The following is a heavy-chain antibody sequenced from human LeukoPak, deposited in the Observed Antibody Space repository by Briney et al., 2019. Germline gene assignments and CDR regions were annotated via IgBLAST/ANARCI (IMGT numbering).Heavy chain of an antibody. V-gene: IGHV4-61*02. CDR3: ARAPDYFYYYYMDV. CDR1: GGSISSGSYY. Sequence: SETLSLTCTVSGGSISSGSYYWSWIRQPAGKGLEWIGRIYTSGSTNYSPSLKSRVTISVDTSKNQFSLKLSSVTAADTAVYYCARAPDYFYYYYMDVWGKGTTVTISS. CDR2: IYTSGST. J-gene: IGHJ6*03.